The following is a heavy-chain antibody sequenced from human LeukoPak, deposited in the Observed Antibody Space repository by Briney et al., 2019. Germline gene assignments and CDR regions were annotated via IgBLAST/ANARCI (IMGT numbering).Heavy chain of an antibody. J-gene: IGHJ3*02. Sequence: PGGSLRLSCAASGFTFSSYGMHWVRQAPGKGLEWVAFIRYDGSNKYYADSVKGRFTISRDNSKNTLYLQMNSLRAEDTAVYYCAKVMCYYGSGSYLGAFDIWGQGTMVTVSS. CDR1: GFTFSSYG. CDR3: AKVMCYYGSGSYLGAFDI. CDR2: IRYDGSNK. D-gene: IGHD3-10*01. V-gene: IGHV3-30*02.